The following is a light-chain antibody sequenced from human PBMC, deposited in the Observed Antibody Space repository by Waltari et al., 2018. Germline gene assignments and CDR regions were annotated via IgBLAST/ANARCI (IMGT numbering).Light chain of an antibody. V-gene: IGLV4-69*01. J-gene: IGLJ3*02. Sequence: QVVLTQAPSASASLGDSVRLTCTLSSGHSNYAIAWLQQQPEKGPRYLMKVNSDGSHSEGGDIPHLFSGSSSGAERYLIISNLQSEDEADYYCQTWGTGGVFGGGTKLTVL. CDR3: QTWGTGGV. CDR2: VNSDGSH. CDR1: SGHSNYA.